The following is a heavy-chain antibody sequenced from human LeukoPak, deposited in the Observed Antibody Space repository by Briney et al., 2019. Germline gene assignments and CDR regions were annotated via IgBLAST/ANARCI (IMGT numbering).Heavy chain of an antibody. CDR1: GYTFTGYY. CDR2: INPNSGGT. V-gene: IGHV1-2*02. Sequence: ASVKVSCKASGYTFTGYYTHWVRQAPGQGLEWMGWINPNSGGTNYAQKFQGRVTMTRDTSISTAYMELSRLRSDDTAVYYCATSELRRLDAFDIWGQGTMVTVSS. D-gene: IGHD1-26*01. CDR3: ATSELRRLDAFDI. J-gene: IGHJ3*02.